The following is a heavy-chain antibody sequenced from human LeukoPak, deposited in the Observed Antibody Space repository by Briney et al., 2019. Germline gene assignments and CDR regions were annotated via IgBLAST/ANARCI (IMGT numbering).Heavy chain of an antibody. CDR2: IHSSGST. CDR1: GGSISSYY. V-gene: IGHV4-4*07. Sequence: PSETLSLTCTVSGGSISSYYWNWIRQPARQPAGKGLEWIGRIHSSGSTNHNPSLKSRVTMSVDTSKNQFSLKLSSVTAADTAVYYCARVVGSGWHHYWGQGTLVTVSS. CDR3: ARVVGSGWHHY. J-gene: IGHJ4*02. D-gene: IGHD6-19*01.